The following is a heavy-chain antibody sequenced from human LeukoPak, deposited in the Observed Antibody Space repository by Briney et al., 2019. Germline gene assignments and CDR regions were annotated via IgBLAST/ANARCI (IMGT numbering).Heavy chain of an antibody. D-gene: IGHD6-19*01. CDR1: GFIFSSYG. CDR2: IQYDGSNK. CDR3: AKHEGAVAGTFWFDP. J-gene: IGHJ5*02. Sequence: PGGSLRLSCAASGFIFSSYGMHWFRQVPGKGLEWVTFIQYDGSNKYYADSVKGRFTISTANSKSTMYLQMNSLRGEDTAVYYCAKHEGAVAGTFWFDPWGQGTLVTVSS. V-gene: IGHV3-30*02.